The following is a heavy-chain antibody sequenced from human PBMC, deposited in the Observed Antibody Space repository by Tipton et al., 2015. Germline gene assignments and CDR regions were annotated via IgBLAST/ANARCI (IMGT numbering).Heavy chain of an antibody. Sequence: TLSLTCTVSGGSVSSSSYYWGWIRQPPGKGLEWIGYIYYGGSTNYNPSLKSRVTISVDASKNQFSLKLSSVTAADTALYYCARFNCGGDCYSYRGWFDPWGQGTLVTVSS. CDR3: ARFNCGGDCYSYRGWFDP. CDR2: IYYGGST. CDR1: GGSVSSSSYY. V-gene: IGHV4-61*01. D-gene: IGHD2-21*02. J-gene: IGHJ5*02.